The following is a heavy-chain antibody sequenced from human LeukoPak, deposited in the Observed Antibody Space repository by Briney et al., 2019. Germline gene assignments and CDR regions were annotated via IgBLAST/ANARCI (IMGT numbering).Heavy chain of an antibody. V-gene: IGHV1-2*06. Sequence: ASVKVSCKASGYTFTGYYMHWVRQAPGQGLEWMGRINPNSGGTNYAQKFQGRVIMTRDTSISTAYMELSRLRSDDTAVYYCARMASDFSSGWYVFDYWGQGTLVTVSS. CDR3: ARMASDFSSGWYVFDY. J-gene: IGHJ4*02. CDR1: GYTFTGYY. CDR2: INPNSGGT. D-gene: IGHD6-19*01.